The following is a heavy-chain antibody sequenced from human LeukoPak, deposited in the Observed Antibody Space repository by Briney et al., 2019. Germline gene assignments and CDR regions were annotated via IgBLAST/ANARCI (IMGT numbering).Heavy chain of an antibody. V-gene: IGHV3-33*03. J-gene: IGHJ4*02. D-gene: IGHD1-26*01. Sequence: GGSLRLSCAVSGFIFSDYGFHWVRQAPGKGLEWVAVTRFDGSIKQYADSVKGRFTISRDDSKNTLYLQMNSLKSEDTAVYYCAKPFPYSGSFFVDYWGQGTLVTVSS. CDR2: TRFDGSIK. CDR3: AKPFPYSGSFFVDY. CDR1: GFIFSDYG.